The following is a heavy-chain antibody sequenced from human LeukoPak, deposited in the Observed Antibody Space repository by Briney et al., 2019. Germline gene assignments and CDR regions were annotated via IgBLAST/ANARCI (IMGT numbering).Heavy chain of an antibody. CDR1: GFSLSTSGMR. D-gene: IGHD3-22*01. J-gene: IGHJ4*02. CDR3: ALGYYYDSSGYYDYFDY. V-gene: IGHV2-70*04. Sequence: ESGPALVKPTQTLTLTCTFSGFSLSTSGMRVSWIRQPPGKALEWLARIDWDDDKFYSTSLKTRLTISKDTSKNQVVLTMTNMDPVDTATYYCALGYYYDSSGYYDYFDYWGQGTLVTVSS. CDR2: IDWDDDK.